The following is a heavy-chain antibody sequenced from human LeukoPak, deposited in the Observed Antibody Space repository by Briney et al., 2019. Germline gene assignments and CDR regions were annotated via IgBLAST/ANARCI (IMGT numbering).Heavy chain of an antibody. V-gene: IGHV4-59*12. CDR3: ARLDYDFWSGYYDY. J-gene: IGHJ4*02. D-gene: IGHD3-3*01. CDR1: GGSISSYY. CDR2: IYYSGST. Sequence: SETLSLTCTVSGGSISSYYWSWIRQPPGKGLEWIGYIYYSGSTNYNPSLKSRVTISVDTSKNQFSLKLSSVTAADTAVYYCARLDYDFWSGYYDYWGQGILVTVSS.